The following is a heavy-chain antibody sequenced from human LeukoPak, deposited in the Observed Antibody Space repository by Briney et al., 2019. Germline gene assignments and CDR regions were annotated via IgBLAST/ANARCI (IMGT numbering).Heavy chain of an antibody. Sequence: KPSETLSLTCAVYGGSFSGYYWSWIRQPPGKGLEWIGEINHSGSTNYNPSLKSRVTISVDTSKNQFSLKLSSVTAADTAVYYCARVGGIQLWLHAFDIWGQGTMVTVSS. CDR3: ARVGGIQLWLHAFDI. V-gene: IGHV4-34*01. D-gene: IGHD5-18*01. CDR2: INHSGST. CDR1: GGSFSGYY. J-gene: IGHJ3*02.